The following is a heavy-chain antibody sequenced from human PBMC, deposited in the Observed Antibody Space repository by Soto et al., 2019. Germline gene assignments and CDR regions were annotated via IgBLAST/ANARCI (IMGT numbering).Heavy chain of an antibody. V-gene: IGHV4-34*01. D-gene: IGHD6-6*01. CDR1: GGSFSGYY. Sequence: SETLSLTCAVYGGSFSGYYWSWIRQPPGKGLEWIGEINHSGSTNYNPSLKSRVTISVDTSKNQFSLKLSSVTAADTAVYYCARGVFIAARPPYYYYYGMDVWGQGTTVTVSS. CDR2: INHSGST. CDR3: ARGVFIAARPPYYYYYGMDV. J-gene: IGHJ6*02.